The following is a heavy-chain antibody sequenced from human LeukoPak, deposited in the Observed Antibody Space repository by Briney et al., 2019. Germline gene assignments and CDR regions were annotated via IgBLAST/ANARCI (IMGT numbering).Heavy chain of an antibody. Sequence: SETLSLTCTVSGGSISSSSYYWGWIRQPPGKGLEWIGSIYYSGSTYYNPSLKSRVPISVDTSKNQFSLKLSSVTAADTAVYYCAREKLVSAVPNWFDPWGQGTLVTVSS. CDR2: IYYSGST. CDR3: AREKLVSAVPNWFDP. D-gene: IGHD2-2*01. V-gene: IGHV4-39*07. CDR1: GGSISSSSYY. J-gene: IGHJ5*02.